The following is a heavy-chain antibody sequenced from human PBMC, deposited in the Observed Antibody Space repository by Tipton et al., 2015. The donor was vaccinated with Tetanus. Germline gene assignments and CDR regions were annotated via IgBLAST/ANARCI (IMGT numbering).Heavy chain of an antibody. CDR3: AAAIVRWFGP. CDR1: GRTFNDNF. Sequence: LRLSCAVHGRTFNDNFWAWIRQSPGKGLEWIGEINYTGSPNYNPSFESRATISVDTSKKEVSLKLKSVTAAATAVYYCAAAIVRWFGPWGPGTQVSVSS. CDR2: INYTGSP. D-gene: IGHD6-13*01. J-gene: IGHJ5*02. V-gene: IGHV4-34*08.